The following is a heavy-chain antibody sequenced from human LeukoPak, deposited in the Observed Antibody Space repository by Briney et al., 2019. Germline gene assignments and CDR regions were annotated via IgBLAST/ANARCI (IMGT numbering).Heavy chain of an antibody. V-gene: IGHV3-23*01. Sequence: GGSLRLSCAVSRFTFSSYAMTWVRQAPGRGLEWVSAISGSGGSTFYADSVKGRFTISRDNSKSTLYLQMNNLRAEDTAVYYCAKEQTGSHWTFLDYLGQGTVVTVSP. D-gene: IGHD1-26*01. J-gene: IGHJ4*02. CDR1: RFTFSSYA. CDR2: ISGSGGST. CDR3: AKEQTGSHWTFLDY.